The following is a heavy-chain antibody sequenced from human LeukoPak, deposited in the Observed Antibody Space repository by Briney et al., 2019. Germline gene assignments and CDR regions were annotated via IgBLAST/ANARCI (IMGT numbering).Heavy chain of an antibody. CDR1: GYIFTSYD. CDR3: ARGRGGSGSYYDFDY. J-gene: IGHJ4*02. CDR2: MNPNSGNT. Sequence: ASVKVSCKASGYIFTSYDINWVRQATGQELEWMGWMNPNSGNTGYAQKFQGRVTMTRNITISTAYMELSSLRSEDTAVYYCARGRGGSGSYYDFDYWGQGTLVTVSS. V-gene: IGHV1-8*01. D-gene: IGHD3-10*01.